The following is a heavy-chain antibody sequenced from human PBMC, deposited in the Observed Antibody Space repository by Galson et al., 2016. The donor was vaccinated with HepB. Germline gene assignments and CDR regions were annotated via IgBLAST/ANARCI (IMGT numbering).Heavy chain of an antibody. D-gene: IGHD6-6*01. CDR1: GFTFSSYA. Sequence: SLRLSCAASGFTFSSYAMHWVRQAPGKGLEWVAVISYDGNNKFYADSMKGRFTISRDNSKNTLYLQMNSLRPEDTAVYYCARDFPYSSSSPYYGMEVWGQGTTVTVSS. V-gene: IGHV3-30*04. CDR3: ARDFPYSSSSPYYGMEV. J-gene: IGHJ6*02. CDR2: ISYDGNNK.